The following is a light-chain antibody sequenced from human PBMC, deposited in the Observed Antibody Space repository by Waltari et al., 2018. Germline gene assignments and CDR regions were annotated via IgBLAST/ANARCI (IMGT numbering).Light chain of an antibody. CDR2: DAS. J-gene: IGKJ3*01. CDR1: QSVSSN. V-gene: IGKV3-11*01. Sequence: EIVLTQSPATLSLSQGESATLSCRASQSVSSNLAWYQQKPGQAPRLLIYDASNRATGIPARFSGSGSGTDFTLTISSLEPEDFAVYYCQQRGDWSRTFGPGTKVEIK. CDR3: QQRGDWSRT.